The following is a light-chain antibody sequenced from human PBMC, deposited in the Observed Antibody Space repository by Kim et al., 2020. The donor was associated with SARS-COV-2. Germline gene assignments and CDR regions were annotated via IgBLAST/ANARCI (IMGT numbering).Light chain of an antibody. CDR2: EDN. Sequence: GKTVTLSCTRSSGSIARNSVRWYQQRPGSAPTTVIYEDNQRPSGVPDRFSGSIDSSSNSASLTISGLKTEDEADYYCQSFDSSNQVFGGGTQLTVL. CDR3: QSFDSSNQV. CDR1: SGSIARNS. V-gene: IGLV6-57*03. J-gene: IGLJ2*01.